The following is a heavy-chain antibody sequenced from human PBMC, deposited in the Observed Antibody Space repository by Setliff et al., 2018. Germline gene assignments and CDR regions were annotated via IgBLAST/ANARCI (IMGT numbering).Heavy chain of an antibody. D-gene: IGHD5-12*01. Sequence: ESLKISCKGSGYSFSNFWIGWVRQMPGRGLEWMGSIYPGDSDARYSPSFRGQVTISVDKSISTAYLQWRSLKASDIAMYYCARVGYNSFFDYWGQGTLVTVSS. V-gene: IGHV5-51*01. J-gene: IGHJ4*02. CDR2: IYPGDSDA. CDR3: ARVGYNSFFDY. CDR1: GYSFSNFW.